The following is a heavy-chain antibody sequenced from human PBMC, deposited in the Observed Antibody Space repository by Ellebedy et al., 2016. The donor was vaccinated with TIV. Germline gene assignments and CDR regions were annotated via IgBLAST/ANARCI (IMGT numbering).Heavy chain of an antibody. V-gene: IGHV4-59*08. CDR2: IYYSGST. CDR1: GGSISSYY. CDR3: ARHIRILRLGELSPYGLDI. Sequence: SETLSLXCTVSGGSISSYYWSWIRQPPGKGLEWIGYIYYSGSTNYNPSLKSRVTISVDTSKNQFSLKLSSVTAADTAVYYCARHIRILRLGELSPYGLDIWGQGTMVTVSS. J-gene: IGHJ3*02. D-gene: IGHD3-16*02.